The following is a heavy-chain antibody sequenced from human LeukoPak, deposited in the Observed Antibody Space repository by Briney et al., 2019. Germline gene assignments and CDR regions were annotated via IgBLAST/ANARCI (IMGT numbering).Heavy chain of an antibody. V-gene: IGHV3-74*01. CDR2: INSDGRTT. D-gene: IGHD3-3*01. CDR1: GFSLTSYR. CDR3: ARESMYYDFWSGYYTLYYFDY. J-gene: IGHJ4*02. Sequence: GGSLRLSCAASGFSLTSYRMHWVRQAPGKGLVWVSRINSDGRTTSYADPVKGRFTISRDNAKNSLYLQMNSLRAEDTAVYYCARESMYYDFWSGYYTLYYFDYWGQGTLVTVSS.